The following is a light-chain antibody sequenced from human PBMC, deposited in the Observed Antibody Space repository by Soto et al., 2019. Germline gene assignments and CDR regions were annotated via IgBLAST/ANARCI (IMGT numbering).Light chain of an antibody. CDR1: HSVKNNY. V-gene: IGKV3-20*01. Sequence: EIVLMHSPDTLSSSPGEITTLSCRATHSVKNNYSAWYQQKPGQPPRFLLDDASSTAAGIPDRFSGSGSGTDFSLTISRLMPEDFAVYYCQQYGSTYLTFGRGTKV. CDR3: QQYGSTYLT. J-gene: IGKJ4*01. CDR2: DAS.